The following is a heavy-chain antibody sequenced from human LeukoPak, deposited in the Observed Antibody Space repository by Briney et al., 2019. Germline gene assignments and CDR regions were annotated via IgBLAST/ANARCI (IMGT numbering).Heavy chain of an antibody. V-gene: IGHV1-2*02. J-gene: IGHJ4*02. CDR1: GYTFTGYY. CDR2: INPNSGGT. D-gene: IGHD3-22*01. Sequence: ASVKVSCKASGYTFTGYYMHWVQQAPGQGLEWMGWINPNSGGTNYAQKFQGRVTMTRDTSISTAYMELSRLRSDDTAVYYCARDRFERRDTHYYYDSSGYYLPDYWGQGTLVTVSS. CDR3: ARDRFERRDTHYYYDSSGYYLPDY.